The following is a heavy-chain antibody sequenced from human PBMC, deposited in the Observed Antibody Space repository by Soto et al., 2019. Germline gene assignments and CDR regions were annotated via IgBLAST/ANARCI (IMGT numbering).Heavy chain of an antibody. D-gene: IGHD3-22*01. CDR1: GFTFSSYA. CDR2: ISYDGSNK. Sequence: GGSLRLSCAASGFTFSSYAMHWVRQAPGKGLEWVAVISYDGSNKYYADSVKGRFTISRDNSKNTLYLQMNSLRAEDTAVYYCARGSRGGSSGYFPYFDYWGQGTLVTVSS. CDR3: ARGSRGGSSGYFPYFDY. V-gene: IGHV3-30-3*01. J-gene: IGHJ4*02.